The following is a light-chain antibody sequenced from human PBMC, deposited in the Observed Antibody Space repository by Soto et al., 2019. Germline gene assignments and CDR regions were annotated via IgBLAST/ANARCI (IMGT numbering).Light chain of an antibody. Sequence: DIQMTHSPSTLSASVGDRVTITCRASQSISSWLAWYQQKPGKAPKLLIYAASNLQSGVPSRFSGSGSGTNFTLSLNSLQPEDSATYYCQQGYSNPWTFGQGNKVDIK. J-gene: IGKJ1*01. CDR3: QQGYSNPWT. CDR2: AAS. CDR1: QSISSW. V-gene: IGKV1-5*01.